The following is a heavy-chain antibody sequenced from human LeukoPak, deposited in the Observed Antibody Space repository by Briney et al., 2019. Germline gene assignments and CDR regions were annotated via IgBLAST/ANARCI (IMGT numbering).Heavy chain of an antibody. CDR2: INHSGST. Sequence: PSETLSLTCAVYGGSFSGYYWSWIRQPPGKGLEWIGEINHSGSTNYNPSLKSRVTISVDTSKNQFSLKLSSVTTADTAVYYCARGLTAAAGSNWFDPWAREPWSPSPQ. J-gene: IGHJ5*02. V-gene: IGHV4-34*01. CDR3: ARGLTAAAGSNWFDP. CDR1: GGSFSGYY. D-gene: IGHD6-13*01.